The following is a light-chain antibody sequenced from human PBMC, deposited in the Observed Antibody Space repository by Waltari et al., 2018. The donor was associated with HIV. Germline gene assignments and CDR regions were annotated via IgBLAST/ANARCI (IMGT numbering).Light chain of an antibody. Sequence: DIQMTQSPSSLSAFVGDRVTITCRASQNISNSLNWYQQKPGKAPEVLIDGGTNLQSGVPSRFSGSGSETDFTLTISSLQPGDFVTYSCQQTYATPRTFGLGTRLDI. J-gene: IGKJ5*01. V-gene: IGKV1-39*01. CDR1: QNISNS. CDR2: GGT. CDR3: QQTYATPRT.